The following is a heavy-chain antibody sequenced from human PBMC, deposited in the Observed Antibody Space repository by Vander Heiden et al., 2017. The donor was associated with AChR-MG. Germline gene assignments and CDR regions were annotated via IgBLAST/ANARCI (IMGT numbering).Heavy chain of an antibody. D-gene: IGHD4-17*01. CDR2: ISSSGSTI. J-gene: IGHJ3*02. V-gene: IGHV3-48*03. CDR1: GFTFSSYE. Sequence: VQLVESGGGLVQPGGSLRLSCAASGFTFSSYEMNWVRQAPGKGLEWVSYISSSGSTIYYADSVKGRFTISRDNAKNSLYLQMNSLRAEDTAVYYCAAHDYGDYDGLDAFDIWGQGTMVTVSS. CDR3: AAHDYGDYDGLDAFDI.